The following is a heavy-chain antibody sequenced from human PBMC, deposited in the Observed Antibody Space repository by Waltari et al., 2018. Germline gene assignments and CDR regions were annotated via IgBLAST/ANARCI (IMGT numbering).Heavy chain of an antibody. CDR3: AKREWYSRRWGGDY. D-gene: IGHD6-13*01. CDR2: IRDDGSNK. J-gene: IGHJ4*02. V-gene: IGHV3-30*02. CDR1: GFTFSSYG. Sequence: QVQLVESGGGVVQPGGSLRLSCAASGFTFSSYGMHWVRQAPGKGLEWVAFIRDDGSNKKQADSVKGRINNSRENFKNTLYLQMNSLRAEDTGGYYRAKREWYSRRWGGDYWGQGTLVTVSS.